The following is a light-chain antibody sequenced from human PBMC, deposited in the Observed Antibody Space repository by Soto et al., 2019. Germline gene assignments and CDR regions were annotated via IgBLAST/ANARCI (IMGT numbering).Light chain of an antibody. CDR2: WAS. Sequence: DIVMTQSPDSLAVSLGERATINCKSSQSVLYSSNNNNHLAWYQQKPGQPPKLLIYWASTRQSGVPDRFSGSGFGTDFTLTITSLQAEDVAVYYCQQYYSIPWTFGQGTRVEIK. V-gene: IGKV4-1*01. CDR1: QSVLYSSNNNNH. J-gene: IGKJ1*01. CDR3: QQYYSIPWT.